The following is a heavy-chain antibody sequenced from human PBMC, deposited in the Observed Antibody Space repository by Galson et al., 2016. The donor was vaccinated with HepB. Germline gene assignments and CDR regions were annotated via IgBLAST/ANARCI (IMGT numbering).Heavy chain of an antibody. CDR2: IYYSGST. CDR1: GASISSSY. J-gene: IGHJ3*02. CDR3: ASAGAYGDYGAFDI. Sequence: SETLSLTCTVSGASISSSYWSWIRQPPGKGLEWIGYIYYSGSTDYSPSLKSRVTISLDTSKNQFSLKLSSVTAADTAVYYCASAGAYGDYGAFDIWGQGTMVTVSS. V-gene: IGHV4-59*01. D-gene: IGHD4-17*01.